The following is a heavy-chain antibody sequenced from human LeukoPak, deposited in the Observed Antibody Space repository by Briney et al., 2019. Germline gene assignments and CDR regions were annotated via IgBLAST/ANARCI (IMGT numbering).Heavy chain of an antibody. CDR2: INHSGST. Sequence: KPSETLSLTCAVYGGSFSGYYWSWIRQPPGKGLERIGEINHSGSTNYNPSLKSRVTISVDTSKNQFSLNLTSVTAADTAVYYCAGPAQTPGGNSPFDHWGQGTLVTVSS. CDR1: GGSFSGYY. J-gene: IGHJ4*02. V-gene: IGHV4-34*01. D-gene: IGHD4-23*01. CDR3: AGPAQTPGGNSPFDH.